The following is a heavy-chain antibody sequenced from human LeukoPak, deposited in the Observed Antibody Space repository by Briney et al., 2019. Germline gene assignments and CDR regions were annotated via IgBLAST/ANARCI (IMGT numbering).Heavy chain of an antibody. CDR2: ISSSSSYI. CDR3: ARGNYDLSDAFDI. Sequence: PGGSLRLSCAASGFTFSSYSMNWVRQAPGKGLEWVSSISSSSSYIYYADSVKGRFTISRDNAKNSLYLQMNSLRAEDTAVYYCARGNYDLSDAFDIWGRGTMVTVSS. D-gene: IGHD3-22*01. J-gene: IGHJ3*02. V-gene: IGHV3-21*01. CDR1: GFTFSSYS.